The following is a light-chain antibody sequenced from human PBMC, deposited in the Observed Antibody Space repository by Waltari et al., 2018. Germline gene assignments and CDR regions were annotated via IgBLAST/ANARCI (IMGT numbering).Light chain of an antibody. CDR1: ISDVGGHNY. V-gene: IGLV2-11*01. J-gene: IGLJ1*01. CDR2: DVN. CDR3: YSYAGSSSFV. Sequence: QSALTQPRSVSGSPGQSVTISCTGTISDVGGHNYVSWYQQHPGKAPKLMIYDVNKRPSGVHDRFSGSKSGNTASLTISGLQGEDEADYYCYSYAGSSSFVFGTGTEIIVL.